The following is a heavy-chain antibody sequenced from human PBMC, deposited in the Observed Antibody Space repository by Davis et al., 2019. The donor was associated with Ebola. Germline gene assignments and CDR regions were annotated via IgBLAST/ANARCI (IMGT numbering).Heavy chain of an antibody. CDR1: GFTFSDYY. J-gene: IGHJ6*02. CDR3: ARVTYYDFPPNYGMDV. CDR2: ISSSSSTI. V-gene: IGHV3-11*04. Sequence: GESLKISCAASGFTFSDYYMSWIRQAPGKGLEWVSYISSSSSTIYYADSVKGRFTISRDNAKNSLYLQMNSLRDEDTAVYYCARVTYYDFPPNYGMDVWGQGTTVTVSS. D-gene: IGHD3-3*01.